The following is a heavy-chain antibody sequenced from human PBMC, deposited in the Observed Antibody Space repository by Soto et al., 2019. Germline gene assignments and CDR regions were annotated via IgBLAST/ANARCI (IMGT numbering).Heavy chain of an antibody. CDR3: ARELVTSYIPGVNYYYGMEV. D-gene: IGHD2-21*02. CDR2: VSARNGDT. J-gene: IGHJ6*02. V-gene: IGHV1-18*01. Sequence: QVQLVQSGAEVKKPGASVKISCKASGDSFINFGVSWVRQAPGQGLEWMGVVSARNGDTTYAQNFQGRISLTTDTSTTTAYMGLTSLRADDTAVYWFARELVTSYIPGVNYYYGMEVWGQGTSVTISS. CDR1: GDSFINFG.